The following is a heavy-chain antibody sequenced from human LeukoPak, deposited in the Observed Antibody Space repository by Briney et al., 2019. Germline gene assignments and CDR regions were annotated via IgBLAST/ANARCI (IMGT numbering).Heavy chain of an antibody. CDR3: ARVYGTVWFGIDC. Sequence: SQTLSLTCTVSGGSINSGDYYWSWLRQPPGKGLEWIGYIYYSGSTYYNPSLKSRVTISVDTSKNQFSLKLSSVTAADTAVYYCARVYGTVWFGIDCWGQGTLVTVSS. V-gene: IGHV4-30-4*01. J-gene: IGHJ4*02. D-gene: IGHD3-10*01. CDR2: IYYSGST. CDR1: GGSINSGDYY.